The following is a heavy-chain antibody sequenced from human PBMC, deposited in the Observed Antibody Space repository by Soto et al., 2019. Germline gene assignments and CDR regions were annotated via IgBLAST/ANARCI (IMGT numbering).Heavy chain of an antibody. V-gene: IGHV1-18*01. J-gene: IGHJ4*02. CDR1: GYTFTSYG. CDR3: ARLPMCSSTSCGDLNFDY. D-gene: IGHD2-2*01. CDR2: ISAYNGNT. Sequence: GASVKVSCKASGYTFTSYGISWVRQAPGQGLEWMGWISAYNGNTNYAQKLQGRVTMTTDTSTSTAYMELRSLRSDDTAVYYCARLPMCSSTSCGDLNFDYWGQGTLVTVSS.